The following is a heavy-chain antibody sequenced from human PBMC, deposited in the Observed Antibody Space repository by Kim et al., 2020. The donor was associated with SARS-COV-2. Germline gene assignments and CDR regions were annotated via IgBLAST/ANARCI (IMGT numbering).Heavy chain of an antibody. D-gene: IGHD1-26*01. Sequence: NPSLKSRVTIPVDTSKNQFSLKLSSVTAADTAVYYCARDSGSYLNWFDPWGQGTLVTVSS. V-gene: IGHV4-59*01. J-gene: IGHJ5*02. CDR3: ARDSGSYLNWFDP.